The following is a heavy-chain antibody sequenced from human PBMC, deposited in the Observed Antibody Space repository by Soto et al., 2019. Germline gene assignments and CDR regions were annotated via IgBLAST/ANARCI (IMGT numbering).Heavy chain of an antibody. CDR1: GFTFSSHG. D-gene: IGHD2-21*02. V-gene: IGHV3-30*18. Sequence: QVQLVESGGGVVQPGRSLRLSCAASGFTFSSHGMHWVRQAPGKGLEWLSVISPDGTEDYYADSVRGRFTISRDNSKNALDLQMNRLRPEDTAVIYCTKYWSAGCRGDCHCDYWGQGSLVSVSS. J-gene: IGHJ4*02. CDR3: TKYWSAGCRGDCHCDY. CDR2: ISPDGTED.